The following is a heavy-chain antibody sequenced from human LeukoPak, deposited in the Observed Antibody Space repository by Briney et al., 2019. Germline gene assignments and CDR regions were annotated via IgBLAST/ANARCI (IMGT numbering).Heavy chain of an antibody. CDR1: GYTFTGYY. V-gene: IGHV1-2*02. CDR2: INPKNGGT. Sequence: ASVKVSCKASGYTFTGYYMHWVRQAPGQGLEWMGLINPKNGGTSYAQKFQGRVTMTRDTSITTAYLGLSSLRSDDTAVYYCARDSRVTNGDYWGQGTLVTVSS. J-gene: IGHJ4*02. D-gene: IGHD3-10*01. CDR3: ARDSRVTNGDY.